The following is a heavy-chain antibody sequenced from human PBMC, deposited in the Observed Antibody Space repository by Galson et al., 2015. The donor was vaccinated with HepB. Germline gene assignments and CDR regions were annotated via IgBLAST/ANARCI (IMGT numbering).Heavy chain of an antibody. CDR3: ARSIGGDTDY. V-gene: IGHV3-74*01. CDR2: INTDGSST. CDR1: GFTFSSYG. J-gene: IGHJ4*02. Sequence: SLRLSCAASGFTFSSYGMHWVRQSPGKGLVWVSRINTDGSSTSYADSVKGRFTISRDNAKNTLYLQMNTLRADDTAVYYCARSIGGDTDYWGQGTLVIVSP. D-gene: IGHD2-21*02.